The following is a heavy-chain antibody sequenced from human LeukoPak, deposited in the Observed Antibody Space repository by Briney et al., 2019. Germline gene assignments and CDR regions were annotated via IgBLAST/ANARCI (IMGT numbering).Heavy chain of an antibody. CDR1: GFTFSSYG. D-gene: IGHD3-3*01. CDR3: AKDRGTIFQYYMDV. Sequence: GGSLRLSCAASGFTFSSYGMHWVRQAPGKGLEWVAFIRYDGSNKYYADSVKGRFTISRDNSKNTLYLQMNSLRAEDTAVYYCAKDRGTIFQYYMDVWGKGTTVTVSS. CDR2: IRYDGSNK. V-gene: IGHV3-30*02. J-gene: IGHJ6*03.